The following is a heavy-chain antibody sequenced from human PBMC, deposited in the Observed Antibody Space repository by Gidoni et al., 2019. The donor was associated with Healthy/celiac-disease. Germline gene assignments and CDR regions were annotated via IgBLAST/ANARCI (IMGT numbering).Heavy chain of an antibody. V-gene: IGHV4-31*03. CDR2: IYYSGST. CDR1: GGSIRSGGYY. Sequence: QVQLQESGPGLVKPSQTLSLTCPVSGGSIRSGGYYWSWIRQHPGKGLEWIGYIYYSGSTYYSPSLKSRVTISVDTSKNQFSLKLSSVTAADTAVYYCARDRRSIAAGSCFDYWGQGTLVTVSS. J-gene: IGHJ4*02. D-gene: IGHD6-6*01. CDR3: ARDRRSIAAGSCFDY.